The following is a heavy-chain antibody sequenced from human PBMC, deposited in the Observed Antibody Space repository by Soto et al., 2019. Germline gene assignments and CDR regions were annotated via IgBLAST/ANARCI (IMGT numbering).Heavy chain of an antibody. D-gene: IGHD5-12*01. CDR3: ARAIVVTIGGMDV. J-gene: IGHJ6*02. V-gene: IGHV4-30-4*01. Sequence: SETLSLTCTVSGGSINSADYYWSWVRQPPGKGLEWIGYIYYSGSTFVNPSLKSRVTISKDMSRNQFSLRLNSMTAADTAVYYCARAIVVTIGGMDVWGHGTTVTVSS. CDR2: IYYSGST. CDR1: GGSINSADYY.